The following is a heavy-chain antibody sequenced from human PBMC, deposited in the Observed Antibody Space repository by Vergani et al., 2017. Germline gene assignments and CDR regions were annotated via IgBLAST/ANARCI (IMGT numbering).Heavy chain of an antibody. CDR2: IYYSGST. D-gene: IGHD3-3*01. J-gene: IGHJ5*02. CDR3: ARTIWSGYYTSTWFDP. V-gene: IGHV4-30-4*01. CDR1: GGSISSGDYY. Sequence: QVQLQESGPGLVKPSQTLSLTCTVSGGSISSGDYYWSWIRQPPGKGLEWIGYIYYSGSTYYNPSLKSRVTISVDTSKNQFSLKLSSVTAADTAVYYWARTIWSGYYTSTWFDPWGQGTLVTVSS.